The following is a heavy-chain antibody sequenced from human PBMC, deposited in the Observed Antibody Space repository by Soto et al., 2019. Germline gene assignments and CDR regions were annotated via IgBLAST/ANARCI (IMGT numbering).Heavy chain of an antibody. CDR3: ARDGVPGHDAFDI. V-gene: IGHV1-69*08. Sequence: QVQLVQSGAEVKKPGSSVKVSCKASGGTFSSYTISWVRQAPGQGLEWMGRIIPILGIANYAQKFQGRVTITADKSTSTAYMELSSLISEDTAVYYCARDGVPGHDAFDIWGQGTMVTVSS. D-gene: IGHD3-3*01. CDR1: GGTFSSYT. CDR2: IIPILGIA. J-gene: IGHJ3*02.